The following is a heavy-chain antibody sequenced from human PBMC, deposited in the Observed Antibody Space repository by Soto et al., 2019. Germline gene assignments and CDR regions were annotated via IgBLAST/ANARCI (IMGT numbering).Heavy chain of an antibody. CDR3: AREFQYFDQFPSTSYYYYYYYMDV. J-gene: IGHJ6*03. D-gene: IGHD3-3*01. Sequence: GGSLRLSCAASGFTFSSYSMNWVRQAPGKGLEWVSSISSSSSYIYYADSVKGRFTISRDNAKNSLYLQMNSLRAEDTAVYYCAREFQYFDQFPSTSYYYYYYYMDVWGKGTTVTVSS. V-gene: IGHV3-21*01. CDR1: GFTFSSYS. CDR2: ISSSSSYI.